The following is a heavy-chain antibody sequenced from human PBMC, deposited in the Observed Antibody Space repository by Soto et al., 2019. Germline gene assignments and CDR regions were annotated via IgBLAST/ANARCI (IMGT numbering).Heavy chain of an antibody. CDR2: IIPIFGTA. Sequence: RASVKVSCKASGGTFSSYAISWVRQAPGQGLEWMGGIIPIFGTANYAQKFQGRVTITADESTSTAYMELSSLRSEDTAVYYCARSQVWGSYRYTQYYFDYWGQGTLVTVSS. V-gene: IGHV1-69*13. CDR1: GGTFSSYA. J-gene: IGHJ4*02. D-gene: IGHD3-16*02. CDR3: ARSQVWGSYRYTQYYFDY.